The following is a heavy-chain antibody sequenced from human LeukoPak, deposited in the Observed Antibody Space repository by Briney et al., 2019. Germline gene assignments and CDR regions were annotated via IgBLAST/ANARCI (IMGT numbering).Heavy chain of an antibody. CDR2: IIPIFGTA. Sequence: GASVKVSCKASGYTFSSYGISWVRQAPGQRLEWMGGIIPIFGTANYAQKFQGRVTITADESTSTAYMELSSLRSEDTAVYYCARRTTVTNTYNWFDPWGQGTLVTVSS. V-gene: IGHV1-69*13. CDR1: GYTFSSYG. J-gene: IGHJ5*02. D-gene: IGHD4-17*01. CDR3: ARRTTVTNTYNWFDP.